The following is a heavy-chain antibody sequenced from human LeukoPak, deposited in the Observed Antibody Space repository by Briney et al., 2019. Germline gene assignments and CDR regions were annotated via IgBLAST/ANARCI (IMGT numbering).Heavy chain of an antibody. Sequence: GASVKVSCKASGYTFTGYYMHWVRQAPGQGLEWMGWINPNSGGTNYAQKFQGRVTMTRDTSISTAYMELSRLRSDDTAVYYCARERLGPHRGFGELLIYYYYGMDVWGQGTTVTVSS. V-gene: IGHV1-2*02. J-gene: IGHJ6*02. CDR3: ARERLGPHRGFGELLIYYYYGMDV. CDR1: GYTFTGYY. D-gene: IGHD3-10*01. CDR2: INPNSGGT.